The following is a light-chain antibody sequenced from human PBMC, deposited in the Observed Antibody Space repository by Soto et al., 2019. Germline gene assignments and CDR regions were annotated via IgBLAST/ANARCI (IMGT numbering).Light chain of an antibody. CDR1: QSVSINS. J-gene: IGKJ2*01. CDR2: DAS. V-gene: IGKV3-20*01. Sequence: EIVLTQSPDTLSLSPGDRATLSCRASQSVSINSLAWYQQQPGQAPRLLIYDASSRATGIPDRFSGSGSGTDFTLAISRLEPEDFAVYYXQQYGHSPYTFGQGTNLEIK. CDR3: QQYGHSPYT.